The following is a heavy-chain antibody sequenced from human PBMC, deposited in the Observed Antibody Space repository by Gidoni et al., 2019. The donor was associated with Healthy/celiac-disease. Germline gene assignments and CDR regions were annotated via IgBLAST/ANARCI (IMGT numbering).Heavy chain of an antibody. D-gene: IGHD7-27*01. CDR3: ARLGTKREPALVLDY. Sequence: QVQLQESGPGLVKPSETLSLTCTVSGGSISSYDWSWIRQPPGKGLEWIGYIYYSGSTNYNPSLKSRVTISVDTSKNQFSLKLSSVTAADTAVYYCARLGTKREPALVLDYWGQGTLVTVSS. J-gene: IGHJ4*02. V-gene: IGHV4-59*01. CDR1: GGSISSYD. CDR2: IYYSGST.